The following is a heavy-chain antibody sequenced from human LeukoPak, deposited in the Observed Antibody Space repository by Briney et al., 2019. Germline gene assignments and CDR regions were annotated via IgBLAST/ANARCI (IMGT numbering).Heavy chain of an antibody. J-gene: IGHJ1*01. V-gene: IGHV3-7*01. D-gene: IGHD3-22*01. CDR2: IKRDGSEK. Sequence: PGGSLRLSCGGSGFTFSNYWMGWVREAPGKGLQWVANIKRDGSEKYYVDSVKGRFTISIDNAKNSLCLQMNSLRAEDTAVYYCATYSSFNRREFQYWGQGTLLTVSS. CDR3: ATYSSFNRREFQY. CDR1: GFTFSNYW.